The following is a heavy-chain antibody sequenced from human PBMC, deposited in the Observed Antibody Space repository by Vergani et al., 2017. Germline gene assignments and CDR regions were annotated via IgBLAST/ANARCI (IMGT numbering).Heavy chain of an antibody. D-gene: IGHD3-10*01. V-gene: IGHV1-69*18. Sequence: QVQLVQSGAEVKKPGSSVKVSCKASGGTFSSYAISWVRQAPGQGLEWMGRIIPIFGTANYAQKFQGRVTITADESTSTAYMELSSLRSEDTAVYYWAREGERITMVRGAASGFDYGGQGTLVTVSS. CDR2: IIPIFGTA. CDR1: GGTFSSYA. J-gene: IGHJ4*02. CDR3: AREGERITMVRGAASGFDY.